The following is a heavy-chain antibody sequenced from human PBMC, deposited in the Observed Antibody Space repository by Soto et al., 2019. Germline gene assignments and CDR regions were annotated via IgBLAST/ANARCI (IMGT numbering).Heavy chain of an antibody. CDR2: IKGDASTT. CDR3: ARGGRDYYYVDV. CDR1: GFTFSVYL. V-gene: IGHV3-74*01. J-gene: IGHJ6*03. Sequence: PGGSLRLSCEACGFTFSVYLIHWARQAPGKGLVWLSRIKGDASTTNYADSVMGRFTVSRDNARNTVYLQMNSLRAEDTAIYYCARGGRDYYYVDVWGKGITVTVSS.